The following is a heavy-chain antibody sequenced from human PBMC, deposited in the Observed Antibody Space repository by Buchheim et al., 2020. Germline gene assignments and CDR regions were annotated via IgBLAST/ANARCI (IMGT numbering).Heavy chain of an antibody. Sequence: QVQLVESGGGVVQPGRSLRLSCAASGFTFSSYAMHWVRQAPGKGLEWVAVISYDGSNKYYADSVKGRFTISRDNSKTTLYLQMNSLRAEDTAVYYCARPRLHLGELSLDYWGQGTL. J-gene: IGHJ4*02. D-gene: IGHD3-16*02. CDR3: ARPRLHLGELSLDY. V-gene: IGHV3-30-3*01. CDR1: GFTFSSYA. CDR2: ISYDGSNK.